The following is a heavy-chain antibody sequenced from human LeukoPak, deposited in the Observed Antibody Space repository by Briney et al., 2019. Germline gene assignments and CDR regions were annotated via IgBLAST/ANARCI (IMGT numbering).Heavy chain of an antibody. CDR1: GGTFSSYA. D-gene: IGHD2-2*01. CDR2: IIPIFGTA. J-gene: IGHJ4*02. CDR3: ARDRPAEDCSSTSCYWD. Sequence: SVKVSCKASGGTFSSYAISWVRQAPGQGLEWMGGIIPIFGTANYAQKFQGRVTITADESTSTAYMELSSLRSEDAAVYYCARDRPAEDCSSTSCYWDWGQGTLVTVSS. V-gene: IGHV1-69*13.